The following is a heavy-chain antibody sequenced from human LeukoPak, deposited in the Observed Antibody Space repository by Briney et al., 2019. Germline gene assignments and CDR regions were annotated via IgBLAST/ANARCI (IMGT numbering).Heavy chain of an antibody. Sequence: SETPSLTCTVSGYSISSGYHWGWIRQAPGKGLEWLGSIYQSGSAYYNPSLKSRVALSVDTSKNQVSVKLSSVTAADTAVYYCVRAEINDYMKYWGQGILVTVSS. V-gene: IGHV4-38-2*02. D-gene: IGHD3-16*01. CDR3: VRAEINDYMKY. J-gene: IGHJ4*02. CDR1: GYSISSGYH. CDR2: IYQSGSA.